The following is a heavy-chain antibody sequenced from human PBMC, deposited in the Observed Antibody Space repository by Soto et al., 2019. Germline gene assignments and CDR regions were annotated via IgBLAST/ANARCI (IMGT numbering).Heavy chain of an antibody. CDR1: GGFNNYA. J-gene: IGHJ4*02. D-gene: IGHD4-17*01. V-gene: IGHV1-69*10. Sequence: SVKVSCKASGGFNNYAVSWVRQAPGQGLEWMGVTIPELGTSNYAQRLQGRVTITVDKATNTAYLNLTTLTSEDTAIYYCARTSMTRIDYWGQGTLVTVSS. CDR2: TIPELGTS. CDR3: ARTSMTRIDY.